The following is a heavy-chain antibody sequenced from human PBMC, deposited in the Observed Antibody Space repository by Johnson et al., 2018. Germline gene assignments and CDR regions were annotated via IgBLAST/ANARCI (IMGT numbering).Heavy chain of an antibody. CDR3: GSLDASDI. CDR1: GFTLRDYY. V-gene: IGHV3-72*01. CDR2: SRNKANSYTT. J-gene: IGHJ3*02. Sequence: QLVESGGGLVQPGGSLRLSCSASGFTLRDYYIDWVRQAPGKGLEWFGRSRNKANSYTTEYAASVKGRFTLSRDDAKNSGHLQMNSLKTEDTAVYYCGSLDASDIWGQGTMVTVSS.